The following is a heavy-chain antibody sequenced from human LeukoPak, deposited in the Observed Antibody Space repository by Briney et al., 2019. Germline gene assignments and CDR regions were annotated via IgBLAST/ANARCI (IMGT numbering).Heavy chain of an antibody. Sequence: GGSLRLSCSASGFTFSSYAMHWVRQAPGKGLEYVSAISSNGGSTYYADSVKGRFTISRDNAKNSLYLQMNSLRAEDTAVYYCARTHCSSTSCYSHNWFDPWGQGTLVTVSS. CDR3: ARTHCSSTSCYSHNWFDP. V-gene: IGHV3-64*04. CDR1: GFTFSSYA. J-gene: IGHJ5*02. CDR2: ISSNGGST. D-gene: IGHD2-2*02.